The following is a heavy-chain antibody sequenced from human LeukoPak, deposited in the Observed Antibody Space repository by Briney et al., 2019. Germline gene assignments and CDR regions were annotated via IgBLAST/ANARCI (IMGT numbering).Heavy chain of an antibody. Sequence: SETLSLTCTISGGSISSGAYYWNWIRQHPGKGLEWIGYIYNSGSTYYNPSLKSRVTVSVDTSKNQFSLKLSSVTAADTAVYYCARYNPDSSGYYSRPDYWGQGTLVTVSS. V-gene: IGHV4-31*03. CDR2: IYNSGST. D-gene: IGHD3-22*01. J-gene: IGHJ4*02. CDR1: GGSISSGAYY. CDR3: ARYNPDSSGYYSRPDY.